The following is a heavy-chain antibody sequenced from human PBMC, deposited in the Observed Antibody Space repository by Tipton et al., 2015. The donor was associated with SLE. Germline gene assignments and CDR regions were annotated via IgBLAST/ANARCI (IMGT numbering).Heavy chain of an antibody. J-gene: IGHJ5*02. CDR1: GGSISSYY. CDR3: VRDLDYDTSVEP. CDR2: IFTSGST. V-gene: IGHV4-4*07. D-gene: IGHD3-22*01. Sequence: TLSLTCTVSGGSISSYYWNWIRQPAGKGLEWIGRIFTSGSTNYNPSLKSRVTMSIDTSKKQFSLKLRSVTAADTAIYYCVRDLDYDTSVEPWGQGALVTVSS.